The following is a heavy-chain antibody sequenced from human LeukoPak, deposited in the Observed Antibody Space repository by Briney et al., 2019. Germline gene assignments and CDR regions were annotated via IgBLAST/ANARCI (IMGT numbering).Heavy chain of an antibody. CDR2: IRGSVGST. CDR3: ARRRHEYYYDSSGSKYYFDY. Sequence: GGSLRLSCAASGFTFSSYAMSWVRQAPGKGLEWVSAIRGSVGSTYYADSVKGRFTISRDNSKNTLYLQMNSLRAEDTAVYYCARRRHEYYYDSSGSKYYFDYWGQGTLVTVSS. D-gene: IGHD3-22*01. CDR1: GFTFSSYA. V-gene: IGHV3-23*01. J-gene: IGHJ4*02.